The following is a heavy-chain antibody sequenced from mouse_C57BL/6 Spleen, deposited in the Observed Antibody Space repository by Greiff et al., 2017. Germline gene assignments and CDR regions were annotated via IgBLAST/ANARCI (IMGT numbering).Heavy chain of an antibody. V-gene: IGHV1-62-2*01. J-gene: IGHJ4*01. CDR3: ARHELNYGSSLAMDY. CDR1: GYTFTEYT. CDR2: FYPGSGSI. Sequence: QVQLQQSGAELVKPGASVKLSCKASGYTFTEYTIHWVKQRSGQGLEWIGWFYPGSGSIKYNEKFKGKATLTADNSSSTVDIELSRLTSEESAVYFCARHELNYGSSLAMDYWGQGTLVTVSA. D-gene: IGHD1-1*01.